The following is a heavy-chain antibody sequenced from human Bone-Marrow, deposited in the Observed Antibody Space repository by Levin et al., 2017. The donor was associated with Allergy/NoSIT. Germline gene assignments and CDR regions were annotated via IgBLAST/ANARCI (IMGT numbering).Heavy chain of an antibody. Sequence: SETLSLTCSVSGGSTRSPDHYWAWFRQAAGKGLEWIGTIFYSGTDRYHPSLRSRASISIDTSRNHFTLKLRSATAADTAIYYCARARAYGDIHFGLDSWGQGTHVVVSS. V-gene: IGHV4-30-4*01. CDR3: ARARAYGDIHFGLDS. D-gene: IGHD4-17*01. CDR2: IFYSGTD. CDR1: GGSTRSPDHY. J-gene: IGHJ5*01.